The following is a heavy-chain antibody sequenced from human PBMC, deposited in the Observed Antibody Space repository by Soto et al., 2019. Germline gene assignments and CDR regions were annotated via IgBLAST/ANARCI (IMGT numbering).Heavy chain of an antibody. V-gene: IGHV1-69*08. CDR3: ARVGGYGSGRYYRDYYYCGMDV. Sequence: QVQLVQSGAEVRKPGSSVKVSCKTSGGTFSTYTISWVRQAPGQGLEWMGRIIPIINTADYAQNFQGRVTITADNSTSTASMELSRLRSDETAVYYCARVGGYGSGRYYRDYYYCGMDVWGQGTTVTVSS. CDR1: GGTFSTYT. CDR2: IIPIINTA. J-gene: IGHJ6*02. D-gene: IGHD3-10*01.